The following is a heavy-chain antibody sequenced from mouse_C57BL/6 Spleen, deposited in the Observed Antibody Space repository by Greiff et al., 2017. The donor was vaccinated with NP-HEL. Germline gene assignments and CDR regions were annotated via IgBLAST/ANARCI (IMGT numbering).Heavy chain of an antibody. CDR1: GYTFTDYE. CDR3: TRSSYYDYGTVAY. CDR2: IDPETGGT. D-gene: IGHD2-4*01. Sequence: VQLQQSGAELVRPGASVTLSCKASGYTFTDYEMHWVKQTPVHGLEWIGAIDPETGGTASNQKFKGKAILTADKSSSTAYMELRSLTSEDSAVYYCTRSSYYDYGTVAYWGQGTLVTVSA. V-gene: IGHV1-15*01. J-gene: IGHJ3*01.